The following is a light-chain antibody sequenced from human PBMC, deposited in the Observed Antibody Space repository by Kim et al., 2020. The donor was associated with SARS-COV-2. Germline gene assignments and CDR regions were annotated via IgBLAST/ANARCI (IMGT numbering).Light chain of an antibody. Sequence: DIQMTQSPSSLSASVGDRATITCRASQSISSYLNWYHQKPGKAPKLLIYAASSLQSAVPSRFSGSGSGTDFTLTISSLQPEDFATYYCQQSYSTPWTFGQGTKVDIK. CDR3: QQSYSTPWT. CDR2: AAS. CDR1: QSISSY. V-gene: IGKV1-39*01. J-gene: IGKJ1*01.